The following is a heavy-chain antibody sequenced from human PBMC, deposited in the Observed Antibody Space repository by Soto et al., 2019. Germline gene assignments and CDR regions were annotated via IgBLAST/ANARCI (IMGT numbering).Heavy chain of an antibody. Sequence: SETLSLTCAVSGYSISSGYYWGWIRQPPGKGLEWIGSIYHSGSTYYNPSLKSRVTISVDTSKNQFSLKLSSVTAADTAVYYCARDIEYSGSGYYYYYGMDVWGQGTTVTVSS. D-gene: IGHD6-6*01. V-gene: IGHV4-38-2*02. CDR1: GYSISSGYY. CDR3: ARDIEYSGSGYYYYYGMDV. J-gene: IGHJ6*02. CDR2: IYHSGST.